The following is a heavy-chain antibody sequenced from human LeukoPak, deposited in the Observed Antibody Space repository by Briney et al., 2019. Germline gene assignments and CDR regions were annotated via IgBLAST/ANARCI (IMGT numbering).Heavy chain of an antibody. CDR2: INPGDSDT. CDR3: ARKKYCSRTTCLGPLDY. D-gene: IGHD2-2*01. J-gene: IGHJ4*02. CDR1: GYSFTSYW. Sequence: GESLKISCKGSGYSFTSYWIVWVRQMPGKGLEWMGIINPGDSDTRNSPSFQGQVTISADKSISTAYLQWSGLKASDTAMYYCARKKYCSRTTCLGPLDYWGQGTLVTVSS. V-gene: IGHV5-51*01.